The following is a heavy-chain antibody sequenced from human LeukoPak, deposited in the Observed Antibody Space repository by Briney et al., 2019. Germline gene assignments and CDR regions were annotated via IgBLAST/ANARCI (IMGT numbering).Heavy chain of an antibody. CDR3: AKEMDTAMVTIDY. D-gene: IGHD5-18*01. CDR1: GFTFISYG. Sequence: GSLRLSSSASGFTFISYGMHWVRQAPGKGLEWVAFIRYDGSNKYYADSVKGRFTISRDNSKNTLYLQMNSLRAEDTAVYYCAKEMDTAMVTIDYWGQGTLVTVSS. J-gene: IGHJ4*02. V-gene: IGHV3-30*02. CDR2: IRYDGSNK.